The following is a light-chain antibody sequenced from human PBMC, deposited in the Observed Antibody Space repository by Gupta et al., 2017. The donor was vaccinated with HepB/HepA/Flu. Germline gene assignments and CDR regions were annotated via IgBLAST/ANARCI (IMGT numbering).Light chain of an antibody. Sequence: DIQMTPSPSSLSASVGDRVTITCRASQSISSYLHWYQQKPGKVPKLLIYAASSLQSGVPSRFSGSGSGTDFTLTISSLQPEDFAPYYCQQSDSTPWTFGQGTKVEIK. CDR1: QSISSY. V-gene: IGKV1-39*01. CDR3: QQSDSTPWT. J-gene: IGKJ1*01. CDR2: AAS.